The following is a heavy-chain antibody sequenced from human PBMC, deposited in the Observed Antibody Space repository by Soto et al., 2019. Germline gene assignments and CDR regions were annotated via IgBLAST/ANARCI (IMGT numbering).Heavy chain of an antibody. Sequence: GGSLRLSCSASGFTFSYFGMHWVRQPPGKGLEFVSAIKSQGDTIYYADSVKGRFTISRDNAKNSLYLQMNSLRAEDTAVYYCERDLGYYDSSGYFDYWGQGTLVPVYS. V-gene: IGHV3-64*04. CDR1: GFTFSYFG. D-gene: IGHD3-22*01. CDR2: IKSQGDTI. J-gene: IGHJ4*02. CDR3: ERDLGYYDSSGYFDY.